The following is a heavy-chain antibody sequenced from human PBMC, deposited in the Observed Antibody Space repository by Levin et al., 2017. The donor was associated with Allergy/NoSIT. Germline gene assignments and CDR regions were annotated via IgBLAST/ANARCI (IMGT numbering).Heavy chain of an antibody. V-gene: IGHV4-59*08. Sequence: SQTLSLTCPVSGGSISSYYWSWIRQPPGKGLEWIGYIYYSGSTNYNPSLKSRVTISVDTSKNQFSLKLSSVTAADTAVYYCARHSHWNAHFDYWGQGTLVTVSS. J-gene: IGHJ4*02. CDR3: ARHSHWNAHFDY. D-gene: IGHD1-1*01. CDR2: IYYSGST. CDR1: GGSISSYY.